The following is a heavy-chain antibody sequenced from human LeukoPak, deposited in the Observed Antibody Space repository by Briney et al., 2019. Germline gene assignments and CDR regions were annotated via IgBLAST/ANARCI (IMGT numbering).Heavy chain of an antibody. CDR2: ISSNGGST. CDR1: GFTFSSYA. J-gene: IGHJ4*02. V-gene: IGHV3-64*01. D-gene: IGHD1-26*01. Sequence: PGGSLRLSCAASGFTFSSYAMHWVRQAPGKGLEYVSAISSNGGSTYYANSVKGRFTISRDNSKNTLYLQMGSLRAEDMAVYYCARRSYSGSFFDYWGQGTLVTVSS. CDR3: ARRSYSGSFFDY.